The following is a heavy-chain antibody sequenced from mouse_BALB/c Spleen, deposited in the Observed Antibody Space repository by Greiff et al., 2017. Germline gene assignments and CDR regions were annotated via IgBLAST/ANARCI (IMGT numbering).Heavy chain of an antibody. CDR3: ARTYYYGSSYAMDY. D-gene: IGHD1-1*01. CDR1: GYTFTSYW. Sequence: VQLQQSGAELARPGASVKLSCKASGYTFTSYWMQWVKQRPGQGLEWIGAIYPGDGDTRYTQKFKGKATLTADKSSSTAYMQLSSLASEDSAVYYCARTYYYGSSYAMDYWGQGTSVTVSS. V-gene: IGHV1-87*01. CDR2: IYPGDGDT. J-gene: IGHJ4*01.